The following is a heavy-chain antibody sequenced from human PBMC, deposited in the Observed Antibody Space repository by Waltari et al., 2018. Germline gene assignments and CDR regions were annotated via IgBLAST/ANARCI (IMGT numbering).Heavy chain of an antibody. CDR2: VSPIRGIA. V-gene: IGHV1-69*10. CDR1: GGTFSSYA. J-gene: IGHJ4*02. D-gene: IGHD1-1*01. CDR3: AHSSTGTSYEY. Sequence: QVQLVQYGDEVTKPGSAVKVFCRASGGTFSSYASSWVRHAPRHGFEWSGGVSPIRGIANYAQKFQGRVTITADKSTSTAYMELSSLRSEDTAVYYCAHSSTGTSYEYWVQGTLVTVSS.